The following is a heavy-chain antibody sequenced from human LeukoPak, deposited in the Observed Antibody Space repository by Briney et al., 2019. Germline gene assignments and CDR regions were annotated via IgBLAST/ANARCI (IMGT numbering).Heavy chain of an antibody. CDR3: ANIAVAGEFDY. J-gene: IGHJ4*02. Sequence: PSETLSLTCTVSGGSISSSSYYWGWIRQPPGKGLEWIGSIYYSGSTYYNPSLKSRVTISVDTSKNQFSLKLSSVTAADTAVYYCANIAVAGEFDYWGQGTLVTVSS. D-gene: IGHD6-19*01. CDR1: GGSISSSSYY. CDR2: IYYSGST. V-gene: IGHV4-39*07.